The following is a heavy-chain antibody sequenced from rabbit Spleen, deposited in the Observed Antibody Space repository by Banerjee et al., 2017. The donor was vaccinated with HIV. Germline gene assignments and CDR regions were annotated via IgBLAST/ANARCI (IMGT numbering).Heavy chain of an antibody. D-gene: IGHD2-1*01. CDR2: IGGGTSGKT. Sequence: QSLEESGGDLVKPGASLTLTCTASGFSFSSSYWICWVRQAPGKGLEWIGCIGGGTSGKTYYASWAKGRFTISKSSSTTVTLQMTSLTAADTATYFCARGSATMTMVITGYYFNLWGPGTLVTVS. J-gene: IGHJ4*01. V-gene: IGHV1S40*01. CDR3: ARGSATMTMVITGYYFNL. CDR1: GFSFSSSYW.